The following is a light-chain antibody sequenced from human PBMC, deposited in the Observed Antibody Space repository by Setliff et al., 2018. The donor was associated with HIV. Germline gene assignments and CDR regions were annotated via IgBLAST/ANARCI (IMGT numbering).Light chain of an antibody. J-gene: IGLJ1*01. Sequence: QSVLTQPASVSGSPGQSITISCSGTSSDVGGYDYVSWYQQHPGKAPKLMIYDVSKRPSGVSTRFSGSKSGNKASLTISGLQAEDEADYFCNSYTSSSTLYVFGTGTKVTVL. V-gene: IGLV2-14*01. CDR2: DVS. CDR1: SSDVGGYDY. CDR3: NSYTSSSTLYV.